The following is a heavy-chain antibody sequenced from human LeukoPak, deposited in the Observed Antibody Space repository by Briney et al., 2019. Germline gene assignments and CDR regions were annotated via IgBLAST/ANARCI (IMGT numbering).Heavy chain of an antibody. Sequence: ASVKVSCKASGYTFSDYFIHWMRQSPGQGLEWMGWINPNSGGTNYAQKFQGRVTMTRDTSISTAYMELSRLRSDDTAVYYCARGPPSSSWYHYWGQGTLVTVSS. CDR3: ARGPPSSSWYHY. CDR2: INPNSGGT. D-gene: IGHD6-13*01. V-gene: IGHV1-2*02. CDR1: GYTFSDYF. J-gene: IGHJ4*02.